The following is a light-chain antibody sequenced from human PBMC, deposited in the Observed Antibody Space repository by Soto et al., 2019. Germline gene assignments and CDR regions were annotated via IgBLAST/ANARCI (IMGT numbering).Light chain of an antibody. Sequence: QSALTQPASVSGSPGQSITISCTGTGSDVGSFDLVSWYQQHPDHAPKLLVYEGTKRPSGVSRRFSGSQSVSTASLTISGLQAEDEADYYCCAFVGHSTLLFGGGTKLTVL. CDR1: GSDVGSFDL. CDR3: CAFVGHSTLL. J-gene: IGLJ2*01. V-gene: IGLV2-23*01. CDR2: EGT.